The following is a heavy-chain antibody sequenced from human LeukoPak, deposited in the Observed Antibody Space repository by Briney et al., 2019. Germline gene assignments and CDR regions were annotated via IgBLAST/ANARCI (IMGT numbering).Heavy chain of an antibody. V-gene: IGHV3-23*01. Sequence: GGSLRLSCAASRFTFSTYAMSWVRQAPGKGLEWVSSISGNGGSTYYADSVKGRFTISRDNSNNTLYLHLHSLRAEDTAVYYCAKDGLWFGESQYYFDYWGQGTLVTVAS. D-gene: IGHD3-10*01. CDR1: RFTFSTYA. CDR2: ISGNGGST. CDR3: AKDGLWFGESQYYFDY. J-gene: IGHJ4*02.